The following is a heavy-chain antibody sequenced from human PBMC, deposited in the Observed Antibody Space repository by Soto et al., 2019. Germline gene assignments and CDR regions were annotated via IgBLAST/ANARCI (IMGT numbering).Heavy chain of an antibody. D-gene: IGHD3-3*01. V-gene: IGHV2-5*02. CDR2: IYWDDDK. Sequence: QITLNESGPTQVKPRQTLTLTCTFSGFSLTTSGVGVGWIRQSPGKAPEWLALIYWDDDKRYSPSLKSRPTITKDTSKTQVLRTMADLDPADTATYYCAHRVLRTVFGLVTTTAIYFDFWGQGTPVAVSS. CDR3: AHRVLRTVFGLVTTTAIYFDF. CDR1: GFSLTTSGVG. J-gene: IGHJ4*02.